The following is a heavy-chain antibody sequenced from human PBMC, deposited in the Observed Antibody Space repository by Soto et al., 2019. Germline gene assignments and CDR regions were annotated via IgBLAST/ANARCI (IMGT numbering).Heavy chain of an antibody. CDR3: ARHGSSSSWYYYYGMDV. D-gene: IGHD6-13*01. CDR1: GYSFTSYW. Sequence: PVESLKISCKGSGYSFTSYWIGWVRQMPGKGLEWMGIIYPGDSDTRYSPSFQGQVTISAYKSISTAYLQWSSLKASDTAMYYCARHGSSSSWYYYYGMDVWGQGTTVTVSS. J-gene: IGHJ6*02. V-gene: IGHV5-51*01. CDR2: IYPGDSDT.